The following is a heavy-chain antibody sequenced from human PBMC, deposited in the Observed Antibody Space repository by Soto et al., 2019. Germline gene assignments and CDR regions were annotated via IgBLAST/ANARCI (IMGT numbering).Heavy chain of an antibody. Sequence: QRQLQESGPGLVKPSETLSLTSTVSGGSISSRSHYWGWIHQSPGKHLEWIGSSYYRGSTHYNPSLKTRVTISVDTSKNQVSLKVYSVTAADTAVYYCATADGFGVVTPFFEYWGQGILVTVSS. J-gene: IGHJ4*02. CDR1: GGSISSRSHY. D-gene: IGHD3-3*01. V-gene: IGHV4-39*01. CDR3: ATADGFGVVTPFFEY. CDR2: SYYRGST.